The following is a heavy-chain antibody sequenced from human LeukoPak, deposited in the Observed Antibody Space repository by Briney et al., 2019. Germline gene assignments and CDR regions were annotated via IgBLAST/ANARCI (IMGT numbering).Heavy chain of an antibody. CDR3: TTGGADYDFWSGYYTAEYFQH. CDR2: IKSKTDGGTT. Sequence: PGGSLRLSCAASGFTFSSYAMSWVRQAPGKGLEWVGRIKSKTDGGTTDYAAPVKGRFTISRDDSKNTLYLQMNSLKTEDTAVYYCTTGGADYDFWSGYYTAEYFQHWGQGTLVTVSS. CDR1: GFTFSSYA. J-gene: IGHJ1*01. D-gene: IGHD3-3*01. V-gene: IGHV3-15*01.